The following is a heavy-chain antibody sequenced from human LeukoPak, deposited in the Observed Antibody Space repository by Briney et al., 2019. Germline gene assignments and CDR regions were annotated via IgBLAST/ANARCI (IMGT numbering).Heavy chain of an antibody. V-gene: IGHV3-30*04. CDR3: ASGQWVVRYNLFDH. J-gene: IGHJ4*02. Sequence: PGGSLRLSCAASGFTFGSFAMHWVRQAPGKGLEWVAGLSTDGSEKYYTDSVKGRFTISRDNSKNTLYLQMNSLRPEDTAVYHCASGQWVVRYNLFDHWGQGTLVAVSS. CDR2: LSTDGSEK. D-gene: IGHD6-19*01. CDR1: GFTFGSFA.